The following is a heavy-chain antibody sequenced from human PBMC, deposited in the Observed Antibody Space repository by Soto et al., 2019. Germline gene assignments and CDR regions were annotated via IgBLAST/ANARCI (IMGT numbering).Heavy chain of an antibody. J-gene: IGHJ3*02. Sequence: PSETLSLTCTVSGGSISSYYWSWIRQPPGKGLEWIGYIYYSGSTNYNPSLKSRVTISVDTSKNQLSLRLSSVTAADTAVYYCARTEVAVAGTFAFDIWGQGTMVTVSS. D-gene: IGHD6-19*01. CDR3: ARTEVAVAGTFAFDI. CDR2: IYYSGST. CDR1: GGSISSYY. V-gene: IGHV4-59*01.